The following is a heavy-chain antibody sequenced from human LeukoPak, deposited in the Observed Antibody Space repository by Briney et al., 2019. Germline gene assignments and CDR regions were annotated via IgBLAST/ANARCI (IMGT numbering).Heavy chain of an antibody. CDR2: ITYNSGTI. V-gene: IGHV3-48*02. J-gene: IGHJ4*02. D-gene: IGHD5-18*01. Sequence: GGSLRLSCAASGFTFSSYAMQWVRQAPGKGLEWVSYITYNSGTIFYADSVKGRFTNSRDNAKDSLYLQMSSLRDEDTAVYYCARDSGYSYADDYWGQGTLVTVSS. CDR3: ARDSGYSYADDY. CDR1: GFTFSSYA.